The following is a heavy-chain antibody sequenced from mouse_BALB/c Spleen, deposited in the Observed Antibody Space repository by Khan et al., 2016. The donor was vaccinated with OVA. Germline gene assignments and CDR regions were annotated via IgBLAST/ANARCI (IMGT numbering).Heavy chain of an antibody. CDR2: IWAGGST. CDR1: GFSLTSYG. CDR3: ARREDI. J-gene: IGHJ2*01. V-gene: IGHV2-9*02. D-gene: IGHD1-3*01. Sequence: QVQLKESGPGLVAPSQSLSITCTVSGFSLTSYGVHWVRQPPGKGLEWLGVIWAGGSTNYNSAPMSRLSISKDNSKSQVLLEMSSLQTADTARYYCARREDIWGQGTTLTVSS.